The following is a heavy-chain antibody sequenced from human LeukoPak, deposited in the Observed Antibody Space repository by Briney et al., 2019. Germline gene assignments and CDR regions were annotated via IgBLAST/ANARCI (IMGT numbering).Heavy chain of an antibody. V-gene: IGHV3-11*04. CDR2: ISSSGSTI. J-gene: IGHJ5*02. Sequence: PGGSLRLSRAASGFTFSDYYMSWIRQAPGKGLEWVSYISSSGSTIYYADSVKGQFTISRDNAKNSLYLQMNSLRAEDTAVYYCASCCSSTSYPWGQGTLVTVSS. D-gene: IGHD2-2*01. CDR1: GFTFSDYY. CDR3: ASCCSSTSYP.